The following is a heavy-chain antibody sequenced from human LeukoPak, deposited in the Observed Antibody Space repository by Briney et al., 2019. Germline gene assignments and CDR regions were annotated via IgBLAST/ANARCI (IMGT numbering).Heavy chain of an antibody. D-gene: IGHD3-22*01. J-gene: IGHJ4*02. CDR3: ARGLQYSSAGDY. CDR2: INHSGST. CDR1: GESFSGYY. V-gene: IGHV4-34*01. Sequence: SETLSLTCAVYGESFSGYYWSWIRQPPGKGLEWIGEINHSGSTNNNPSLKSRVAISVDTSKNQFSLRLSSVTAPTTAVYDCARGLQYSSAGDYWGQGTLVTVYS.